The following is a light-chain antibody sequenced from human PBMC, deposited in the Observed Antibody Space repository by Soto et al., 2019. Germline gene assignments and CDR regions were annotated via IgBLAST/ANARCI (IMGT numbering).Light chain of an antibody. Sequence: DIQMTQFPSTLSAFVGDRVTITCRASQSISPWLAWYRQKPGKAPKLLIYKTSSLNSGVPLRFSGSGSGTEFALTISSLHPDDFASYYCQQSHTYPWSVGQGTKVEIK. CDR2: KTS. CDR1: QSISPW. J-gene: IGKJ1*01. V-gene: IGKV1-5*03. CDR3: QQSHTYPWS.